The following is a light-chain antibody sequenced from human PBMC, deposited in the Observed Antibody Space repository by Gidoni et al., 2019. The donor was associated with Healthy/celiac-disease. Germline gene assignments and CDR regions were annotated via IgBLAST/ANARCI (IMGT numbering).Light chain of an antibody. CDR2: EVS. CDR1: SSDVGGYNY. V-gene: IGLV2-14*01. J-gene: IGLJ2*01. Sequence: QSALTQPASASGSPGQSLTISCTGPSSDVGGYNYVSWYQQHPGKAPKLMIYEVSNRPSGVSNRFSGSKSGNTASLTISGLQAEDEADYYCSSYTSSSHVVFGGGTKLTVL. CDR3: SSYTSSSHVV.